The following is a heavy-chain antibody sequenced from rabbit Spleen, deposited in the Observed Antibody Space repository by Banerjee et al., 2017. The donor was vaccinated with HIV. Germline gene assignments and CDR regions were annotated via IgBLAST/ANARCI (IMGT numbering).Heavy chain of an antibody. Sequence: QQLVESGGGLVKPGASLTLTCKASGFSFNSGYDMCWVRQAPGKGLEWVACAYPGSSDSSYSAPWAKGRFTISKTSSTTVTLQMTSLTAADTATYFCARDAGTSFSTYGMDLWGQGTLVTVS. CDR2: AYPGSSDSS. CDR3: ARDAGTSFSTYGMDL. D-gene: IGHD8-1*01. CDR1: GFSFNSGYD. V-gene: IGHV1S40*01. J-gene: IGHJ6*01.